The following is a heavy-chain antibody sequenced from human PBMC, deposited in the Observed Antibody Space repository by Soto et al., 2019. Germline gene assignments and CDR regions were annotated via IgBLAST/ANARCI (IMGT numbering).Heavy chain of an antibody. CDR1: GFIFSTYA. D-gene: IGHD4-17*01. J-gene: IGHJ3*02. CDR2: ISSSGDSA. CDR3: AHPRGYGVFDAVDI. Sequence: GSVRLSCAASGFIFSTYAMNWVRQAQGKGLEWVSAISSSGDSAYYAESVRGRFTISRDNSINALYLQMRSLRPEDTAVYYCAHPRGYGVFDAVDIWGQGTMVTVSS. V-gene: IGHV3-23*01.